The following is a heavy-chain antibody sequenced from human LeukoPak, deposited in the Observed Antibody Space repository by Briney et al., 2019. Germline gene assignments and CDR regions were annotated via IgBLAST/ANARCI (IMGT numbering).Heavy chain of an antibody. D-gene: IGHD3-16*01. J-gene: IGHJ4*02. CDR1: GFTFRSYA. Sequence: QAGGSLRLSCAASGFTFRSYAMNWVRQAPGKGLEWVSVISGGAGTTYYADSVKGRFTISRDNSKNTLYLQMSSLRHEDTAVYYCVRGGDYADYWGQGTLVTVSS. CDR2: ISGGAGTT. CDR3: VRGGDYADY. V-gene: IGHV3-23*01.